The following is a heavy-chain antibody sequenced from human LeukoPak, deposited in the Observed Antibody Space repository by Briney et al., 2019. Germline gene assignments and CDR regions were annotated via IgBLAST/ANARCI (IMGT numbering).Heavy chain of an antibody. CDR3: PRYVWGSYRYFDP. D-gene: IGHD3-16*02. V-gene: IGHV6-1*01. J-gene: IGHJ5*02. Sequence: SQTLSPTCAISGDSVSSNSVAWNWIRQSPSRGLEWLGRTYYRSKWENDYAVSVKSRITINADTSKNQFSLHLNSVTPEDTAVYYCPRYVWGSYRYFDPWGQGTLVTVSS. CDR2: TYYRSKWEN. CDR1: GDSVSSNSVA.